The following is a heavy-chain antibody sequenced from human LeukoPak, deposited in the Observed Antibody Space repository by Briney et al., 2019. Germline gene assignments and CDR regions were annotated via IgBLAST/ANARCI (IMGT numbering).Heavy chain of an antibody. V-gene: IGHV3-53*01. J-gene: IGHJ4*02. CDR1: GFTVSSNY. CDR3: ARALDY. CDR2: IYSGGST. Sequence: GGSLRLSCAASGFTVSSNYMSWVRQAPGKGLEWVSVIYSGGSTYYADSAKGRFTISRDDAKNSLYLQMNSLRAEDTAVYYCARALDYWGQGTLVTVSS.